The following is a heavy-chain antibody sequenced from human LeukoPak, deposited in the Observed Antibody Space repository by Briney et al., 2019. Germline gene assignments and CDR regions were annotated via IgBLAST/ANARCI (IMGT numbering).Heavy chain of an antibody. Sequence: PSETLSLTCTVSGGSISSYYWSWIRQPAGKGLEWIGRIYTSGSTNYNPSLKSRVTMSVDTSKNQFSLKLSSVTAADTAVYYCARAPTPGIAVAGTKPYYYYYMDVWGKGTTVTVSS. CDR2: IYTSGST. J-gene: IGHJ6*03. D-gene: IGHD6-19*01. CDR1: GGSISSYY. CDR3: ARAPTPGIAVAGTKPYYYYYMDV. V-gene: IGHV4-4*07.